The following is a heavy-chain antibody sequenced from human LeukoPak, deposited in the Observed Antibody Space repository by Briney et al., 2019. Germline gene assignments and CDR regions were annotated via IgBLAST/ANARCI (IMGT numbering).Heavy chain of an antibody. J-gene: IGHJ4*02. CDR1: GFTVSGHG. CDR2: AWYVEIKE. D-gene: IGHD3-10*01. CDR3: LHYDSGSV. Sequence: GKSLRLSCAASGFTVSGHGMHWVRQAPGKGLEWVAVAWYVEIKEYYADSVKGRFTISRDTSKNTLYLQMSSLRAEDTAVYYCLHYDSGSVWGQGTPVTVSS. V-gene: IGHV3-33*01.